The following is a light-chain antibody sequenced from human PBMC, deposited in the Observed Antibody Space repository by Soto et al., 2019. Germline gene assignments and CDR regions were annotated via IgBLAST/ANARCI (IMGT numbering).Light chain of an antibody. Sequence: QPALTQPPSASGSPGQSVTISCTGTSSDVGGYNYVSWYQQHPGKAPKLMIYEVSKRPSGVPDRFSGSKSGNTASLTVSGLQAEDEADYYCSSYAGSNKYVLFGGGTQLTVL. CDR2: EVS. V-gene: IGLV2-8*01. CDR1: SSDVGGYNY. CDR3: SSYAGSNKYVL. J-gene: IGLJ2*01.